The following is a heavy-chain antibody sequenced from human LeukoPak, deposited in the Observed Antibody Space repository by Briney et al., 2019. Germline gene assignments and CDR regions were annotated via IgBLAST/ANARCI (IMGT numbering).Heavy chain of an antibody. V-gene: IGHV1-69*06. J-gene: IGHJ5*02. CDR3: ARGGDFDWLLSNWFDP. CDR1: GGTFSSYA. CDR2: IIPIFGTA. Sequence: SVKVSCKASGGTFSSYAISWVRQAPGQGLEWMGGIIPIFGTANYAQKFQGRVTITADKSTSIAYMELSSLRSEDTAVYYCARGGDFDWLLSNWFDPWGQGTLVTVSS. D-gene: IGHD3-9*01.